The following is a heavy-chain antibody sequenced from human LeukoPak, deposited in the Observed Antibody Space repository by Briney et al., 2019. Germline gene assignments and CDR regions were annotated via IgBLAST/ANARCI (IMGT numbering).Heavy chain of an antibody. CDR1: GYTLTELS. D-gene: IGHD6-13*01. Sequence: GASVKVSCKVSGYTLTELSMHWVRQAPGKGLEWMGGFDPEDGETIYAQKFQGRVTMTEDTSTDTAYMELSSLRSEDTAVYYCATAPLAAAGRRGDAFDIWGQGTMVTVSS. J-gene: IGHJ3*02. CDR3: ATAPLAAAGRRGDAFDI. CDR2: FDPEDGET. V-gene: IGHV1-24*01.